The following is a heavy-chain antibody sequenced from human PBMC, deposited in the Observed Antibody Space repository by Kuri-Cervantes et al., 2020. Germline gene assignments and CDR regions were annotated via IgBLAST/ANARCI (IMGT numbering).Heavy chain of an antibody. D-gene: IGHD6-19*01. Sequence: GGSLRLSCAASGFTFSSYAMSWVRQAPGQELEWVSAIGGPGDNTYYADSVKGRFTISRDNSKNTLYLQMNSLRAEDTAVYYCAKGRSQWLDYGMDVWGQGTTVTVSS. CDR2: IGGPGDNT. V-gene: IGHV3-23*01. CDR3: AKGRSQWLDYGMDV. CDR1: GFTFSSYA. J-gene: IGHJ6*02.